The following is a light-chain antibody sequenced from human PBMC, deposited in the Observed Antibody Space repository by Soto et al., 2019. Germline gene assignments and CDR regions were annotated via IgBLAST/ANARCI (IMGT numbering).Light chain of an antibody. Sequence: EIVLTQSPGTLSLSPGERATLSCRASQSVTSSYLGWYQQKPGQVPRLLIYDVSSRAPGIPDRFSGSGSGTDFTLTISRLEREDFAVYYCQQYGSSRTFGQGTKVEIK. CDR2: DVS. J-gene: IGKJ1*01. CDR1: QSVTSSY. CDR3: QQYGSSRT. V-gene: IGKV3-20*01.